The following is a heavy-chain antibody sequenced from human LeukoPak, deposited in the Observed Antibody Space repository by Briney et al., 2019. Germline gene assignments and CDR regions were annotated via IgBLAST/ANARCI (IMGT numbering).Heavy chain of an antibody. CDR1: GASTSSSNYY. D-gene: IGHD1-26*01. CDR2: IYFSGST. CDR3: ARRPTTSIVGATTNYFDH. Sequence: LETLSLTCTVSGASTSSSNYYWGWIRQPPGKGLEWIGSIYFSGSTYYSPSLKSRVTLSIDTSKNQFSLKLTSVTAADTAVYYCARRPTTSIVGATTNYFDHWGQGTLVTVSS. V-gene: IGHV4-39*01. J-gene: IGHJ4*02.